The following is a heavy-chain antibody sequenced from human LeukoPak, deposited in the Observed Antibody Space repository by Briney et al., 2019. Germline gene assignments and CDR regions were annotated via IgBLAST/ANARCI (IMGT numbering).Heavy chain of an antibody. CDR2: INHSGST. D-gene: IGHD3-9*01. V-gene: IGHV4-34*01. CDR1: GGSFSGYY. J-gene: IGHJ5*01. Sequence: SETLSLTCAVYGGSFSGYYWSWIRQPPGKGLEWVGEINHSGSTNYNPSLKSRVTISVDTSKKQFSLKLSSVTAADTAVYYCARGHFNILTGYYIDSWGQGTLVTVSS. CDR3: ARGHFNILTGYYIDS.